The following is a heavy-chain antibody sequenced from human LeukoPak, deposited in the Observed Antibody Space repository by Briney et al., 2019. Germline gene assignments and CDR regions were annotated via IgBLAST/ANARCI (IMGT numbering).Heavy chain of an antibody. V-gene: IGHV4-34*01. D-gene: IGHD5-18*01. J-gene: IGHJ3*02. CDR1: GGSFSGYY. Sequence: PETLSLTYAVYGGSFSGYYWSWIRQPPGKGLEWIGEINHSGSTNYNPSLKSRVTISVDTSKNQFSLKLNSVTAADTAVYYCARGAPKEIQLWLRLRGVAFDIWGQGTMVTVSS. CDR3: ARGAPKEIQLWLRLRGVAFDI. CDR2: INHSGST.